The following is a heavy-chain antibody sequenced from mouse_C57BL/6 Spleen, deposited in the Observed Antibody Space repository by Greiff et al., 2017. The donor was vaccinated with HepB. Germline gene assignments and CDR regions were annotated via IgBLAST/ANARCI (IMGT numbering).Heavy chain of an antibody. CDR3: AIHYSNTWFAY. D-gene: IGHD2-5*01. CDR2: INPSASDT. V-gene: IGHV1-74*01. J-gene: IGHJ3*01. Sequence: QVQLQQPGAELVKPGASVKLSCKASGYTFTSYWMHWVKQRPGQGLEWIGRINPSASDTNYNQKFKGKATLTVDKSTSTAYMQLISLTSEDSAVYYWAIHYSNTWFAYWGQGTLVTVSA. CDR1: GYTFTSYW.